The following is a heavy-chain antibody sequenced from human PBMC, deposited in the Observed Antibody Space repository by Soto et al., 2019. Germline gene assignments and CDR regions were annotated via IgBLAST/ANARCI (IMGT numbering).Heavy chain of an antibody. CDR1: GDYVRRSGCS. Sequence: SETLSLTCAVAGDYVRRSGCSWSWIRKPPGKGLEWIGYIFHTGSTYYNLSLRGRATISVDRSKNQFSLKLSSVTAADTAVYYCASHYGDYEYYEYWGQGTQVTVSS. V-gene: IGHV4-30-2*01. D-gene: IGHD4-17*01. CDR3: ASHYGDYEYYEY. J-gene: IGHJ4*02. CDR2: IFHTGST.